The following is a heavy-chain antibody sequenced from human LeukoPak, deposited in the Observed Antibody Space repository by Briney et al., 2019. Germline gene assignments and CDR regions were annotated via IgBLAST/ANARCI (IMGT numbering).Heavy chain of an antibody. CDR3: ARGPRLLDGYILPFDY. CDR2: ISSSGSTI. J-gene: IGHJ4*02. Sequence: GGSLRLSCAASGFAFSSYEMNWVRQAPGKGLEWVSYISSSGSTIYYADSVKGRFTISRDNAKNSLYLQMNSLRAEDTAVYYCARGPRLLDGYILPFDYWAREPWSPSPQ. D-gene: IGHD5-24*01. V-gene: IGHV3-48*03. CDR1: GFAFSSYE.